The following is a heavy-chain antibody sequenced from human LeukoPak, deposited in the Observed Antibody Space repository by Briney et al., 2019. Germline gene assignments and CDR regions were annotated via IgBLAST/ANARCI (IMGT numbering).Heavy chain of an antibody. D-gene: IGHD1-7*01. CDR2: IKEDGSVH. Sequence: GGSLRLSCAASEFTFSSYWMSWVRQAPGKGLEWVANIKEDGSVHYFVDSVKGRFTMSRDNAKHSLFLHMNSLRAEDSAVYYCAKWQLYSGNYYLDVWGQGTLVTVSS. CDR1: EFTFSSYW. V-gene: IGHV3-7*01. CDR3: AKWQLYSGNYYLDV. J-gene: IGHJ4*02.